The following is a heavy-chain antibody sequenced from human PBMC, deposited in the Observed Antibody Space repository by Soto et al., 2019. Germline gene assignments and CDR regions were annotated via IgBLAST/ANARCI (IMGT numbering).Heavy chain of an antibody. V-gene: IGHV3-53*01. D-gene: IGHD2-8*02. CDR3: SRDHSSGGYDY. CDR2: IPDDGRT. J-gene: IGHJ4*02. CDR1: GFSVDNIF. Sequence: LRLSCVASGFSVDNIFMSWVRQAPGKGLQWVSTIPDDGRTYYADSVKGRFSLSRDKSRNTLYLQMNRLRVEDTAVYYCSRDHSSGGYDYRGQGSLVTVSS.